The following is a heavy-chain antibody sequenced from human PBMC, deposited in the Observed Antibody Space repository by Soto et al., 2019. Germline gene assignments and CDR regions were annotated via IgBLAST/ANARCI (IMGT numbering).Heavy chain of an antibody. CDR1: GGSISSYY. CDR2: IYYSGST. D-gene: IGHD1-26*01. V-gene: IGHV4-59*01. Sequence: QVQLQESGPGLVKPSETLSLTCTVSGGSISSYYWSWIRQPPGKGLEWIGYIYYSGSTNYNPSLKSRVTISVDTSKNLFSLKLSSVTAADTAVYYCARDEWGDAFDIWGQGTMVTVSS. J-gene: IGHJ3*02. CDR3: ARDEWGDAFDI.